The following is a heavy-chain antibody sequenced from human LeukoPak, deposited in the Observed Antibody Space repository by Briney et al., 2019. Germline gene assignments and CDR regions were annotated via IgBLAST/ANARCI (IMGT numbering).Heavy chain of an antibody. CDR3: AKASADRAFDY. CDR2: IWYDGSNK. J-gene: IGHJ4*02. V-gene: IGHV3-33*06. D-gene: IGHD3-3*01. CDR1: GFTFSSYG. Sequence: GGSLRLSCAASGFTFSSYGMHWVRQAPGKGLEWVAVIWYDGSNKYYADSVKGRFTISRDNSKNTLYLQMNSLRAEDTAVHYCAKASADRAFDYWGQGTLVTVSS.